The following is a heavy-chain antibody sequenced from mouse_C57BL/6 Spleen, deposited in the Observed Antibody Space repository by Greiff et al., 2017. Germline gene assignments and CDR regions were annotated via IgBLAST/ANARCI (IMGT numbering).Heavy chain of an antibody. CDR2: IYPGDGDT. CDR3: ARSYYDYLYAMDY. D-gene: IGHD2-4*01. CDR1: GYAFSSSW. V-gene: IGHV1-82*01. Sequence: QVQLQQSGPELVKPGASVKISCKASGYAFSSSWMNWVKQRPGKGLEWIGRIYPGDGDTNYNGKFKGKAKLTADKSSSTAYMQLSSLTSEDSAVYFCARSYYDYLYAMDYWGQGTSVTVSS. J-gene: IGHJ4*01.